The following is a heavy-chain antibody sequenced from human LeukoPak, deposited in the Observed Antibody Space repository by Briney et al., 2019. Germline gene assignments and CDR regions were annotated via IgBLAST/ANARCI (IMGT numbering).Heavy chain of an antibody. CDR3: ATAGYSSGWYPDY. CDR1: GFTFSSYG. CDR2: IWYDGSNK. D-gene: IGHD6-19*01. Sequence: GGSLRLSCAASGFTFSSYGMHWVRQAPGKGLEWVAVIWYDGSNKYYADSVEGRFTISRDNSKNTLYLQMNSLRAEDTAVYYCATAGYSSGWYPDYWGQGTLVTVSS. V-gene: IGHV3-33*01. J-gene: IGHJ4*02.